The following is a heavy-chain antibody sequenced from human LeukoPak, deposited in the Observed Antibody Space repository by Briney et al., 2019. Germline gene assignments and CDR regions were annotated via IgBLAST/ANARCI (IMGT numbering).Heavy chain of an antibody. J-gene: IGHJ3*02. Sequence: GGSLRLSCAASGFTFDDYAMRWVRQAPGKGLEWVSGIGWNSGSIGYADSVKGRFTISRDNAKNSLYLQMNSLRAEDMALYYCAKDTCSSTSCYTTAFDIWGQGTMVTVSS. CDR1: GFTFDDYA. CDR2: IGWNSGSI. CDR3: AKDTCSSTSCYTTAFDI. V-gene: IGHV3-9*03. D-gene: IGHD2-2*02.